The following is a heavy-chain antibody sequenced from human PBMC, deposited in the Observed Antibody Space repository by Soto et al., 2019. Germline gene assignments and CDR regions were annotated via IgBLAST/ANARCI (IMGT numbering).Heavy chain of an antibody. J-gene: IGHJ6*02. Sequence: QVQLVESGGGVVQPGRSLRLSCAASGFTFSSYGMHWVRQAPGKGLEWVAGIWYDGSNKYYADSVKGRFTISRDNSKNTLYLQMNSLRAEDTAVYYCARDLDPSQDYGGNSGGMDVWGQGTTVTVSS. CDR2: IWYDGSNK. CDR1: GFTFSSYG. D-gene: IGHD4-17*01. CDR3: ARDLDPSQDYGGNSGGMDV. V-gene: IGHV3-33*01.